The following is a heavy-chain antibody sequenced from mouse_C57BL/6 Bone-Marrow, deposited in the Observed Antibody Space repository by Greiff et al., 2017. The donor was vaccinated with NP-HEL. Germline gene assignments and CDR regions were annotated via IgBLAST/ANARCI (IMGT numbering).Heavy chain of an antibody. V-gene: IGHV14-4*01. J-gene: IGHJ2*01. CDR3: TTPKFPEDY. CDR2: IDPENGDT. Sequence: VQLQQSGAELVRPGASVKLSCTASGFNIKDDYMHWVKQRPEQGLEWIGWIDPENGDTEYASKFQGKATITADTSTTTAYLQLSSLTSEDTAVYYCTTPKFPEDYWGQGTTLTVSS. CDR1: GFNIKDDY.